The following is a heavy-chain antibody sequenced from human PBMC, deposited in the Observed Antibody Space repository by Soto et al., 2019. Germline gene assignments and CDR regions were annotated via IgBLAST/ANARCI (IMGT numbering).Heavy chain of an antibody. CDR1: GDSISSGGYY. V-gene: IGHV4-31*01. CDR2: IYYSGST. J-gene: IGHJ3*02. D-gene: IGHD2-21*01. Sequence: QVQLQESGPGLVKPSQTLSLTCTVSGDSISSGGYYWSWISQHPGKGMAWIGYIYYSGSTYYSPSLQGKVNISEEPSKNQSSLKLSSVTAADTAVYYCARETPECGGDCDYSPPPYDAFDIWGQRTMVTVSS. CDR3: ARETPECGGDCDYSPPPYDAFDI.